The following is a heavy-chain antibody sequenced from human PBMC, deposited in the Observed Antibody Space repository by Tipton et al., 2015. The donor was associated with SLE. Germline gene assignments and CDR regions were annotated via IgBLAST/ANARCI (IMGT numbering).Heavy chain of an antibody. Sequence: TLSLTCAVYGGSFSGYYWSWIRQPPGKGLEWIGYIYYSGSTYYNPSLKSRVTISVDPSKNQFFLRLRPVTAADPAVYYCARSGYSSGWYPGRFDIWVQGTMFTVSS. V-gene: IGHV4-34*09. CDR2: IYYSGST. CDR1: GGSFSGYY. CDR3: ARSGYSSGWYPGRFDI. J-gene: IGHJ3*02. D-gene: IGHD6-19*01.